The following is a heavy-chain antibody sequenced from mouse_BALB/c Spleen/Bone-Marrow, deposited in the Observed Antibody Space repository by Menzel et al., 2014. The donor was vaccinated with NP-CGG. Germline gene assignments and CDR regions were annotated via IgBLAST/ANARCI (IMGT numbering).Heavy chain of an antibody. CDR1: GYSFTGYT. Sequence: VKXGASMKISCKASGYSFTGYTMNWVKQSHGMNLEWIGLINPYNGVINYNQKFKGKATFTVDKSSSTAYMELLSLTSEDSAVYYCARFYYGSNYAMDYWGQGTSVTVSS. CDR2: INPYNGVI. V-gene: IGHV1-18*01. CDR3: ARFYYGSNYAMDY. J-gene: IGHJ4*01. D-gene: IGHD1-1*01.